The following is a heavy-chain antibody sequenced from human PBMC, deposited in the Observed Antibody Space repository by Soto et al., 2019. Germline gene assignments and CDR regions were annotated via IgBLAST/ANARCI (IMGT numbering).Heavy chain of an antibody. J-gene: IGHJ4*02. CDR1: GVTFGSHA. V-gene: IGHV1-3*01. D-gene: IGHD3-3*01. Sequence: ASVKVSCKASGVTFGSHAMWWVRQAPGQRLEWMGWIIPSNGNAKYSQKFQGRVTITTDESASTAYMELSSLRSEDTAVYYCARSYYDFWSGYYTRLPLDYWGQGTLVTVSS. CDR2: IIPSNGNA. CDR3: ARSYYDFWSGYYTRLPLDY.